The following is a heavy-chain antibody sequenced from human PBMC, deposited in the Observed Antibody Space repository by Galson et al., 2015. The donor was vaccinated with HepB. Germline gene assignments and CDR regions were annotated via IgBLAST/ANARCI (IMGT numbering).Heavy chain of an antibody. CDR2: IKQDGSEK. D-gene: IGHD1-1*01. CDR3: ARDLGNDVGLFNY. Sequence: SLRLSCAASGFTFSSYWMSWVRQAPGKGLDWVANIKQDGSEKYYVDSVKGRFTISRDNAKNSLYLQVNSLSAEDTAVYYCARDLGNDVGLFNYWGQGTLVTVSS. V-gene: IGHV3-7*05. J-gene: IGHJ4*02. CDR1: GFTFSSYW.